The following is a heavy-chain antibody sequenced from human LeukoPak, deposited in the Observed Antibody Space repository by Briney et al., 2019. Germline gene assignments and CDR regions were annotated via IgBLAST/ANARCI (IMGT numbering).Heavy chain of an antibody. Sequence: SVKVSCKASGGTFSSYAISWVRQAPGQGLEWMGGIIPIFGTANYAQKFQGRVTITADKSTSTAYMELSSLRSEDTAVYYCARGATIAVAADYYFDYWGQGTLVTVSS. CDR2: IIPIFGTA. CDR3: ARGATIAVAADYYFDY. CDR1: GGTFSSYA. J-gene: IGHJ4*02. V-gene: IGHV1-69*06. D-gene: IGHD6-19*01.